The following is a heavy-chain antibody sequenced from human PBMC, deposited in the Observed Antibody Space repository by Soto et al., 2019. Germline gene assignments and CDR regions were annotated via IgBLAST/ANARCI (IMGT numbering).Heavy chain of an antibody. CDR2: INPNSGGT. CDR1: GYTFTGYY. V-gene: IGHV1-2*02. J-gene: IGHJ3*02. Sequence: ASVKVSCKASGYTFTGYYMHWVRQAPGQGLEWMGWINPNSGGTNYAQKFQGRVTMTRDTSISTAYMELSRLRSDDTAVYNCATVYCTNGVCYTRDAFDIWGQGTMVTVSS. CDR3: ATVYCTNGVCYTRDAFDI. D-gene: IGHD2-8*01.